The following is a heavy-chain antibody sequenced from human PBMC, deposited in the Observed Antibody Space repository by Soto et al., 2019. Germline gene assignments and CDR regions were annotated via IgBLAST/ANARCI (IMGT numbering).Heavy chain of an antibody. D-gene: IGHD2-15*01. CDR1: GFIVSDTY. CDR3: AREPRYCRGGSCSITGDAYDI. J-gene: IGHJ3*02. Sequence: EVQPVESGGGLVQPGGSLRLSCTASGFIVSDTYVNWVRQAPGKGLEWVSVISNRGDTHYADSVRGRFSLSRDISENTLHLQMNNLRVEDTAVYYCAREPRYCRGGSCSITGDAYDIWGQGTMVTVSS. CDR2: ISNRGDT. V-gene: IGHV3-66*01.